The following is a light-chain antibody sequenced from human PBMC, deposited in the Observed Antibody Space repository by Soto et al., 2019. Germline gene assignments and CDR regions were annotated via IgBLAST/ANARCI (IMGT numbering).Light chain of an antibody. Sequence: DIQMTQSPCSLSAAVGDRVTITCRASQSIMRVLNWYQHKPGKAPKLLMYAASSLQSGVPSRFSGRGSETDFTLIISSVQPEDFGTYYCQQTYRTPHTFGQGTKVEIK. V-gene: IGKV1-39*01. J-gene: IGKJ1*01. CDR3: QQTYRTPHT. CDR2: AAS. CDR1: QSIMRV.